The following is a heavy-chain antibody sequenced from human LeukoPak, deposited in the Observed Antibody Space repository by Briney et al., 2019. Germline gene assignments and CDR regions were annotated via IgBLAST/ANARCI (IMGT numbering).Heavy chain of an antibody. CDR1: GYTFTDNY. CDR3: ARAQNYHDRSGHSEDTFDV. Sequence: ASVKVSCKASGYTFTDNYIHWVRQAPGQGLEWMGRVNPDSGGINYAQKFQGRVTMTRDTSINTAFVELRRLRSDDTATYYCARAQNYHDRSGHSEDTFDVWGHGTMITVSS. D-gene: IGHD3-22*01. CDR2: VNPDSGGI. V-gene: IGHV1-2*06. J-gene: IGHJ3*01.